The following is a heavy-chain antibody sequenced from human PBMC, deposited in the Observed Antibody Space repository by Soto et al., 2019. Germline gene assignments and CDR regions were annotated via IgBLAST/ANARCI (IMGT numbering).Heavy chain of an antibody. J-gene: IGHJ5*02. D-gene: IGHD3-9*01. CDR2: IYYSGNT. V-gene: IGHV4-59*12. CDR1: GGSISSYY. CDR3: ARETYADYFGYFDP. Sequence: PSETLSLTCTVSGGSISSYYWSWIRQPPGKGLELIGYIYYSGNTNYNPSLKSRVIISVDRSTNQFSLKVRSVTAADTAVYYCARETYADYFGYFDPWGQGIQVTV.